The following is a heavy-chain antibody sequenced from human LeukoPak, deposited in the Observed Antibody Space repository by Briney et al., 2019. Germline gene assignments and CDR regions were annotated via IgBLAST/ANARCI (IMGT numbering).Heavy chain of an antibody. D-gene: IGHD2-8*01. CDR3: ARKNGYYFDY. CDR1: GYSISSGYY. CDR2: IYHSGST. J-gene: IGHJ4*02. V-gene: IGHV4-38-2*02. Sequence: SETLSLTCTVSGYSISSGYYWGWIRQPPGKGLEWIGSIYHSGSTYYNPSLKSRVAISVDTSKNQFSLKLSSVTAADTAVYNCARKNGYYFDYWGQGTLVTVSS.